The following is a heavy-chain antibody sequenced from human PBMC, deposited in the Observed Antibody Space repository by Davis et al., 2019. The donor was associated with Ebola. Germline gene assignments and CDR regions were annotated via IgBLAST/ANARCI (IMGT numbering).Heavy chain of an antibody. CDR2: INAGNGNT. Sequence: AASVKVSCKASGYTFTSYAMHWVRQAPGQRLEWMGWINAGNGNTKYSQKFQGRVTITRDTSASTAYMELSSLRSEDTAVYYCARDEGRYSYGRWFDPWGQGTLVTVSS. D-gene: IGHD5-18*01. CDR1: GYTFTSYA. CDR3: ARDEGRYSYGRWFDP. V-gene: IGHV1-3*01. J-gene: IGHJ5*02.